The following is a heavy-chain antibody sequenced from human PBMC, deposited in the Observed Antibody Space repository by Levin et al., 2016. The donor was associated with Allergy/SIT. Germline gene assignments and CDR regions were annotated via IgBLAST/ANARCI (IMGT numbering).Heavy chain of an antibody. CDR2: IRVDGAS. D-gene: IGHD3-10*01. CDR3: ARDGLVRGEYFKY. V-gene: IGHV3-23*01. Sequence: GESLKISCAASGFIFSSFGMTWVRQAPGKGLEWVSTIRVDGASYYADSVKGRFTISRDNSKNTVYLQMIGLRPEDTAVYYCARDGLVRGEYFKYWGQGTLVTVSS. J-gene: IGHJ1*01. CDR1: GFIFSSFG.